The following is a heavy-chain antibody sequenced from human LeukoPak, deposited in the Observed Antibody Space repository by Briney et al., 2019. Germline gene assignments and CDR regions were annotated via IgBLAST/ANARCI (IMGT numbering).Heavy chain of an antibody. J-gene: IGHJ5*02. V-gene: IGHV3-30*04. D-gene: IGHD1-1*01. CDR3: ARDRGFEKELTSWFDP. CDR2: ISYDGSNK. Sequence: PGGSLRLSCAASGFTFSSYAMHWVRQAPGKGLEWVAVISYDGSNKYYADSVKGRFTISRDNSKNTLYLQMNSLRAEDTAVYYCARDRGFEKELTSWFDPWGQGTLVTVSS. CDR1: GFTFSSYA.